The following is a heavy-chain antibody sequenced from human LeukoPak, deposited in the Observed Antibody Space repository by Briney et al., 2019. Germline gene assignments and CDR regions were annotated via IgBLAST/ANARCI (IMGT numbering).Heavy chain of an antibody. Sequence: SETLSLTCTVSGGSISSYYRSWIRQPPGKGLEWIGYIYYSGSTNYNPSLKSRVTISVDTSKNQFSLKLSSVTAADTAVYYCARAYTRLDAFDIWGQGTMVTVSS. CDR3: ARAYTRLDAFDI. CDR2: IYYSGST. CDR1: GGSISSYY. J-gene: IGHJ3*02. V-gene: IGHV4-59*01. D-gene: IGHD3-16*01.